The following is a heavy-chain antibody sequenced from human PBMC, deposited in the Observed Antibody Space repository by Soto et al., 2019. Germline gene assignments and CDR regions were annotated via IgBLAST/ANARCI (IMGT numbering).Heavy chain of an antibody. V-gene: IGHV3-23*01. CDR3: AKGPKYYYDSSGYYISLYYYYGMDV. Sequence: EVQLLESGGGLVQPGGSLRLSCAASGFTFSSYAMSWVHQAPGKGLEWVSAISGSGGSTYYADSVKGRFTISRDNSKNTLYLQMNSLRAEDTAVYYCAKGPKYYYDSSGYYISLYYYYGMDVWGQGTTVTVSS. CDR1: GFTFSSYA. J-gene: IGHJ6*02. D-gene: IGHD3-22*01. CDR2: ISGSGGST.